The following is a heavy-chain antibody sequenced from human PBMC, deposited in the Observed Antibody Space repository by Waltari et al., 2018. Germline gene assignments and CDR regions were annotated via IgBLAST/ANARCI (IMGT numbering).Heavy chain of an antibody. V-gene: IGHV1-46*01. CDR1: GFTLTKHY. Sequence: QVRLEQSGSDVHKPGASVTVSCNTSGFTLTKHYIHWVRQAAEQGLEWMGVINVRGGTAMYAQNVQDRVTLTRDTSTSTGYMEVRRLTSDDTAIYFCARDRDPGDAFEIWGHGTMVTVSS. CDR3: ARDRDPGDAFEI. CDR2: INVRGGTA. J-gene: IGHJ3*02.